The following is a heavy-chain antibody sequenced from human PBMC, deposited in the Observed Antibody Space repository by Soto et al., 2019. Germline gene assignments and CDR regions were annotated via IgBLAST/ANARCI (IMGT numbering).Heavy chain of an antibody. CDR2: ISAYNGNT. CDR1: GYTFTSYG. J-gene: IGHJ4*02. V-gene: IGHV1-18*01. Sequence: QVQLVQSGAEVKKPGASVKVSCKASGYTFTSYGISWVRQAPGQGLEWMGWISAYNGNTNYAQKLQGRVTMTTDTSTSTGYMELRSLRSDDTAVYYCARDGRRYCTNGVCYTGDYWGQGTLVTVSS. CDR3: ARDGRRYCTNGVCYTGDY. D-gene: IGHD2-8*01.